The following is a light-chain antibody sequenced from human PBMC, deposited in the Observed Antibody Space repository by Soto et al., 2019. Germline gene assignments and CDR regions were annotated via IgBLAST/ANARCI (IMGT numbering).Light chain of an antibody. CDR2: AAS. Sequence: EIVMTQSPATLSASPGETVTLPCRASQSISSGLAWYQQKPGQAPKLLIYAASTRATGIPARISGSGSGTEFTLTISSLQSEDFAVYYCQQYNNWPPITFGPGTRLDIK. J-gene: IGKJ5*01. CDR1: QSISSG. V-gene: IGKV3-15*01. CDR3: QQYNNWPPIT.